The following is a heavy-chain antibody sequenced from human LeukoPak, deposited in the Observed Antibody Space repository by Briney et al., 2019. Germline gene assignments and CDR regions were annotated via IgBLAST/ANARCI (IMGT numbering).Heavy chain of an antibody. CDR1: GGSISSGGYS. V-gene: IGHV4-39*01. CDR2: IYYSGST. J-gene: IGHJ4*02. CDR3: ARRYYDYVWGSYRYGFDY. Sequence: SETLSLTCAVSGGSISSGGYSWSWIRQPPGKGLEWIGSIYYSGSTYYNPSLKSRVTISVDTSKNQFSLKLSSVTAADTAVYYCARRYYDYVWGSYRYGFDYWGQGTLVTVSS. D-gene: IGHD3-16*02.